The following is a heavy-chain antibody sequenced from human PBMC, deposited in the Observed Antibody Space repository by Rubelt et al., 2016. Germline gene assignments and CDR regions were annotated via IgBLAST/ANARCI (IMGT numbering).Heavy chain of an antibody. CDR3: ARRDGYNWDDAFDI. J-gene: IGHJ3*02. D-gene: IGHD5-24*01. CDR1: GYTFTSYY. CDR2: ISAYNGNT. Sequence: QVQLVQSGAEVKKPGASVKVSCKASGYTFTSYYMHWVRQAPGQGLEWMGWISAYNGNTNYSQKFQGRVTMTTNPSTRTGHREWRSLGSDDTAVYYCARRDGYNWDDAFDIWGQGTMVTVSS. V-gene: IGHV1-18*04.